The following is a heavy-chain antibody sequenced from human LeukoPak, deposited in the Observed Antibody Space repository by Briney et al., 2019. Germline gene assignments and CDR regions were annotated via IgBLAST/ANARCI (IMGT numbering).Heavy chain of an antibody. CDR3: ARGSTYYDSSGQVPFDY. J-gene: IGHJ4*02. D-gene: IGHD3-22*01. Sequence: PGGSLRLSCAASGFTSSNYAMSWVRQAPGKGLVWVSAISGGSGTTYYADSVQGRFTISRDNSKNTLYLQMYSLRAEDTAVYYCARGSTYYDSSGQVPFDYWGQGTLVTVSS. CDR1: GFTSSNYA. CDR2: ISGGSGTT. V-gene: IGHV3-23*01.